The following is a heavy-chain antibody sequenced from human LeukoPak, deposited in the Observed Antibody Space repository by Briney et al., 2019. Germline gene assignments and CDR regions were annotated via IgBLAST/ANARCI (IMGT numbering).Heavy chain of an antibody. D-gene: IGHD1-26*01. J-gene: IGHJ4*02. Sequence: SETLSLTCTVSGGSISSYYWSWIRQPPGKGLEWIGYVYYSGSTNYNPSLKSRVTISVDTSKNQFSLKLTSVAAADTAVYYCARGDSGSFSQFDCWGQGTLVTVSS. CDR3: ARGDSGSFSQFDC. V-gene: IGHV4-59*01. CDR1: GGSISSYY. CDR2: VYYSGST.